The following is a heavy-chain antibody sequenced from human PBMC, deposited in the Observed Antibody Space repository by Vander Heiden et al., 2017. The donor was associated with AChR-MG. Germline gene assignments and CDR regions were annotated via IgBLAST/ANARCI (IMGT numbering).Heavy chain of an antibody. Sequence: HVQPVQSEAEVKKPGSSVKVSCKPSGSTFSSYAISWVRQAPGKGLEWMGGIIPIVGTANYEQKFQGRVTITADKSTSTAYMELSSLRSEDTAVYYCARDRQQLVLGQFDYWGQGTLVTVSS. D-gene: IGHD6-13*01. V-gene: IGHV1-69*06. CDR3: ARDRQQLVLGQFDY. CDR2: IIPIVGTA. CDR1: GSTFSSYA. J-gene: IGHJ4*02.